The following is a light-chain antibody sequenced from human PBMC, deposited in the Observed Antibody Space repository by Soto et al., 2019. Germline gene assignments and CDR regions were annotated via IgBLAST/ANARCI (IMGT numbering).Light chain of an antibody. CDR1: QSVSSSY. CDR3: QQYETSPRT. V-gene: IGKV3D-20*01. J-gene: IGKJ1*01. Sequence: IVMTQYPATLSLSPGERATLSCWASQSVSSSYLAWYQQKPGLAPRLLIYDASSRATGIPDRFSGSGSGTDVTLTISRLETEDGAVYYCQQYETSPRTFGQGTKVDIK. CDR2: DAS.